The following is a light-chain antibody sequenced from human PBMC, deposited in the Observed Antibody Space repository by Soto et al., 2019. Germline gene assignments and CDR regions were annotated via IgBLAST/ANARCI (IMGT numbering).Light chain of an antibody. Sequence: DIQMTQSPSSLSASVGDRFTITCRASQAIDNHLAWYQQIPGKAPKLLIYAASTLQSGVPSRFTGSGSGTDFTLTISSLQPEDAAIYYCQKCKVAPFTFGGGTKVDI. CDR3: QKCKVAPFT. V-gene: IGKV1-27*01. J-gene: IGKJ4*01. CDR2: AAS. CDR1: QAIDNH.